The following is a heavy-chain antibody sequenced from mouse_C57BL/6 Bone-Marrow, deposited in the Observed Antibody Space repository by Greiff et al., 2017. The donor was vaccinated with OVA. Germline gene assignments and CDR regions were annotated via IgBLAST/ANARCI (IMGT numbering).Heavy chain of an antibody. D-gene: IGHD3-2*02. CDR1: GFTFTSYA. Sequence: EVKLEESGDGLVKPGGSLKLSCAASGFTFTSYAMSWVRQTPEKRLEWVAYISSGGDYTYYADTVKGRFTISRDNARNTLYLQRCSLKSEDTAMYYCNRLLDALDYWGQGTSVTVSS. J-gene: IGHJ4*01. V-gene: IGHV5S21*01. CDR2: ISSGGDYT. CDR3: NRLLDALDY.